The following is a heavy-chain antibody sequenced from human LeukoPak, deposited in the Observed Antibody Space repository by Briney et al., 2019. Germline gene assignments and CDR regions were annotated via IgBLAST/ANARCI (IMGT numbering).Heavy chain of an antibody. J-gene: IGHJ4*02. CDR2: TRFDDSYK. V-gene: IGHV3-30*02. Sequence: GGSLRLSCAASGFIFSSSGMHWVRQAPGKGPEWVAFTRFDDSYKAYGDSVKGRFTISRDNSKNTLYLQMDSLRSDDTAVYYCASHNRPGTVVYSSSWYPFDYWGQGTLVTVSS. CDR1: GFIFSSSG. CDR3: ASHNRPGTVVYSSSWYPFDY. D-gene: IGHD6-13*01.